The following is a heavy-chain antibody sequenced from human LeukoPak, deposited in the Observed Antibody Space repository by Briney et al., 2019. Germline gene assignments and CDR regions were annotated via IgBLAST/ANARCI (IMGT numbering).Heavy chain of an antibody. CDR3: ARGYQSTPYYDFWSGYRDNWFDP. D-gene: IGHD3-3*01. J-gene: IGHJ5*02. CDR1: GFTFSSYS. CDR2: ISSSSSTI. V-gene: IGHV3-48*01. Sequence: PGGSLRLSCAASGFTFSSYSMNWVRQAPGKGLEWVSYISSSSSTIYYADSVKGRFTISRDNAKNSLYLQMNSLRAEDTAVYYCARGYQSTPYYDFWSGYRDNWFDPWGQGTLVTVSS.